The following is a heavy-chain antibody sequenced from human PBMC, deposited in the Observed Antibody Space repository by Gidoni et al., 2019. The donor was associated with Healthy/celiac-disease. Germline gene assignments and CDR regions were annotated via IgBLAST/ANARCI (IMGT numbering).Heavy chain of an antibody. CDR3: AREKDEGEFEP. Sequence: QVQLVQSGAEVQKPGPPVKVPCSASGHTFTSYYMHCVRQAPGQGLEWKETINPSGGSTSYAQKFQSKVTMTRDTSTSTVYMELSSRRSGDTAVYYCAREKDEGEFEPWGQGTRVTVSS. V-gene: IGHV1-46*03. CDR1: GHTFTSYY. CDR2: INPSGGST. J-gene: IGHJ5*02.